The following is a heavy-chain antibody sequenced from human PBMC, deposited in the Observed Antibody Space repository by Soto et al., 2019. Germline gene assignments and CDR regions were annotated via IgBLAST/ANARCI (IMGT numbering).Heavy chain of an antibody. V-gene: IGHV4-34*01. CDR2: IHPSGST. Sequence: QVQLHQWGAGLLKPSETLSLTCAVFDESLSDYYYTWTRQPPGKGLEWIGEIHPSGSTHYNPSLTTRVTLSQDTSKKQFSLTLLSVTAAETAVYYCSRGIDAYKGGRTWGQGTLVTVSS. J-gene: IGHJ5*02. CDR1: DESLSDYY. D-gene: IGHD1-1*01. CDR3: SRGIDAYKGGRT.